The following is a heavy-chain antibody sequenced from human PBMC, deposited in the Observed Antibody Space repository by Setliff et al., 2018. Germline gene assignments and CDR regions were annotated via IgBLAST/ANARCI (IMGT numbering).Heavy chain of an antibody. V-gene: IGHV3-7*03. Sequence: PGGSLRLSCVVSGFTFSSHWMNWVRQAPGKGLEWVANINEGGGEKYYVDSVRGRFTISRDNAKRSLYLQMNSLTAEDTAIYYCAKAPYTSGWHSDDYWGHGTLVTVSS. D-gene: IGHD6-19*01. CDR2: INEGGGEK. J-gene: IGHJ4*01. CDR1: GFTFSSHW. CDR3: AKAPYTSGWHSDDY.